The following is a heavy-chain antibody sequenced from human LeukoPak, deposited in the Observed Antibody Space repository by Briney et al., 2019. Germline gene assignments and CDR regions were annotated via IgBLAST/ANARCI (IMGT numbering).Heavy chain of an antibody. Sequence: AGGSLRLSCTASGFTFGDYAMSWVRQAPGKGLDWVGFIRSKAYGGTTEYAASVKGRFTISRDDSKSIAYLQMNSLKTEDTAVYYCTRGSSSSWYPAAFDYWGQGTLVTVSS. CDR3: TRGSSSSWYPAAFDY. J-gene: IGHJ4*02. CDR2: IRSKAYGGTT. V-gene: IGHV3-49*04. D-gene: IGHD6-13*01. CDR1: GFTFGDYA.